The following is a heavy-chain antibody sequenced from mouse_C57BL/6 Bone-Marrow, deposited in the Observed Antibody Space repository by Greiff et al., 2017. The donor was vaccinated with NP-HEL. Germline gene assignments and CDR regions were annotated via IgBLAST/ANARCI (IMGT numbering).Heavy chain of an antibody. V-gene: IGHV1-69*01. Sequence: QVQLQQPGAELVMPGASVKLSCKASGYTFTSYWMHWVKQRPGQGLEWIGEIDPSDSYTNYNQKFKGKSILTVDKSSSTAYMQLSSLTSEDSAVYYCAGDYYGCSYAMDYWGQGTSVTVSS. J-gene: IGHJ4*01. CDR2: IDPSDSYT. CDR1: GYTFTSYW. CDR3: AGDYYGCSYAMDY. D-gene: IGHD1-1*01.